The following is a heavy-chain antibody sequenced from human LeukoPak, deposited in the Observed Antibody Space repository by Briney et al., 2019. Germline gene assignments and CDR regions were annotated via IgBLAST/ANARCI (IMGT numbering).Heavy chain of an antibody. CDR3: ARVYYASWSGQPLSQHWLDP. CDR1: GFTFNSYS. V-gene: IGHV3-21*01. J-gene: IGHJ5*02. Sequence: PGGSLRLSCAASGFTFNSYSMNWFRQAPGKGLEWVSYADSVKGRFTISRDNAKNSLYLQMTSLRVEDTAIYYCARVYYASWSGQPLSQHWLDPWGQGTLVTVSS. D-gene: IGHD3-3*01.